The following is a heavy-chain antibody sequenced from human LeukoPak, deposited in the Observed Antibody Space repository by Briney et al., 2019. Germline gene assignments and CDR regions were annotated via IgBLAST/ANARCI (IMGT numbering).Heavy chain of an antibody. V-gene: IGHV3-7*01. CDR3: ARVRGIDFWSGSYDY. CDR1: GFTFSSYW. Sequence: QPGGSLRLSCAASGFTFSSYWMGWVRQAPGKGLEWVANIEQDGSEKYYVDSVKGRFNISRDNAKNSLYLQMNSLRAEDTAVYYCARVRGIDFWSGSYDYWGQGTLVTVSS. J-gene: IGHJ4*02. D-gene: IGHD3-3*01. CDR2: IEQDGSEK.